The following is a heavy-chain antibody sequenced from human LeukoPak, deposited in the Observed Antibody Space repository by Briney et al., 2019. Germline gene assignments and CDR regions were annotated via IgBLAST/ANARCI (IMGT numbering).Heavy chain of an antibody. V-gene: IGHV4-38-2*02. CDR1: GYSISSGYY. Sequence: SETLSLTCTVSGYSISSGYYWGWIRQPPGKGLEWIGSIYHSGSTYYNPSLKSRVTISVDTSKNQFSLKLSSVTAADTAVYYCARGLRARKYYYYMDVWGKGTTVTVSS. CDR3: ARGLRARKYYYYMDV. CDR2: IYHSGST. J-gene: IGHJ6*03.